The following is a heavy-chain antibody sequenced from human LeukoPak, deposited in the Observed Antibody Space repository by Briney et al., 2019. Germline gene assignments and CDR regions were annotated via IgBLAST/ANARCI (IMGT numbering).Heavy chain of an antibody. J-gene: IGHJ4*02. D-gene: IGHD3-16*01. CDR2: INSDGSST. CDR3: LRDWASYDFDY. Sequence: GGSLRLSCAASGFTFSSYWMHWVRQAPGKGLVWVSRINSDGSSTRYADSVKGRFTISRDNAKNTLYLQMNSLRAEDTAVYYCLRDWASYDFDYWGQGTLVTVSS. CDR1: GFTFSSYW. V-gene: IGHV3-74*01.